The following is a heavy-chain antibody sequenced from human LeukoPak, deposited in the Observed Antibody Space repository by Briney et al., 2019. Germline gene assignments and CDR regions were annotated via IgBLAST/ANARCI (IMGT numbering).Heavy chain of an antibody. CDR1: GGPISSYY. D-gene: IGHD3-10*01. Sequence: TSETLSLTCTVSGGPISSYYWSWIRQPAGKGLEWIGRIYTSGSTNYNPSLKSRVTMLVDTSKNQFSLKLSSVTAADTAVYYCASTYYYNSGSFFFDYWGQGTLVTVSS. J-gene: IGHJ4*02. CDR3: ASTYYYNSGSFFFDY. V-gene: IGHV4-4*07. CDR2: IYTSGST.